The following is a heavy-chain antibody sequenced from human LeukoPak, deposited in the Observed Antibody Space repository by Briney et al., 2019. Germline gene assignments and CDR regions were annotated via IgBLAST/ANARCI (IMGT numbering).Heavy chain of an antibody. CDR2: IRADGVTT. D-gene: IGHD4-17*01. V-gene: IGHV3-23*01. J-gene: IGHJ4*02. Sequence: GGSLRLSCAASGFTFTHHGMNWVRQAPGKGLEWVSGIRADGVTTYYADSVKGRFTISRDNSKNTLYLQMNSLRAEDTAIYYCARDAAYGYDRFDYWGQGTQVTVSS. CDR3: ARDAAYGYDRFDY. CDR1: GFTFTHHG.